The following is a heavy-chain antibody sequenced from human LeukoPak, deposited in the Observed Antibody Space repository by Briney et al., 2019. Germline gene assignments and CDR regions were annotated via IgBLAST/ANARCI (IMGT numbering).Heavy chain of an antibody. CDR2: INHSGST. Sequence: SETLSLTCAVYGGSFSGYYWSWVRQPPGKGLEWIGEINHSGSTNYNPSLKSRVTISVDTSKNQFSLKLSSVTAADTAVYYCARGARITIFGVVHNRLRRNGIQTDWGQGTLVTVSS. J-gene: IGHJ4*02. CDR3: ARGARITIFGVVHNRLRRNGIQTD. V-gene: IGHV4-34*01. D-gene: IGHD3-3*01. CDR1: GGSFSGYY.